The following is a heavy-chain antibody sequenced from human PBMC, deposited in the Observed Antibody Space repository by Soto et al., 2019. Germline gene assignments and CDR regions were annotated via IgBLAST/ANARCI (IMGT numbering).Heavy chain of an antibody. CDR2: IYYSGST. D-gene: IGHD3-22*01. CDR1: GGSISSYY. J-gene: IGHJ4*02. CDR3: ATLHYYDGSRLDY. V-gene: IGHV4-59*08. Sequence: SETLSLTCTVSGGSISSYYWSWIRQPPGKGLEWIGNIYYSGSTYYNPSLKSRVTISVDTSKKQFSLKLSSVTAADTAVYYCATLHYYDGSRLDYWGQGTLVTVSS.